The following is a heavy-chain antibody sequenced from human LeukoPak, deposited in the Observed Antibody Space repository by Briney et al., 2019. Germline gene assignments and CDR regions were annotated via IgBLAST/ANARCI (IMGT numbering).Heavy chain of an antibody. D-gene: IGHD6-19*01. CDR2: IYYSGST. V-gene: IGHV4-59*08. CDR1: GGSVGSYY. Sequence: SETLSLTCTVSGGSVGSYYWSWIRQPPGKGLEWIGYIYYSGSTNYNPSLKSRVTISVDTSKNQFSLKLSSVTAADTAAYYCARHIEGWSSSGWPYYFDYWGQGTLVTVSS. J-gene: IGHJ4*02. CDR3: ARHIEGWSSSGWPYYFDY.